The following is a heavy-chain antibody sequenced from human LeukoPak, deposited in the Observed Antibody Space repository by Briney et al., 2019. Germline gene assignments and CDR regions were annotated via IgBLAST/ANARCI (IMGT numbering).Heavy chain of an antibody. V-gene: IGHV4-34*01. J-gene: IGHJ4*02. CDR2: INHSGST. Sequence: KPSETLSLTCAVYGGSFSGYYWSWIRQPPGKGLEWIGEINHSGSTNYNPSLKSRVTISVDTSKNQFSLKLSSVTAADTAVYYCARGYCSSTSCSKRAYYFGYWGQGTLVTVSS. CDR3: ARGYCSSTSCSKRAYYFGY. D-gene: IGHD2-2*01. CDR1: GGSFSGYY.